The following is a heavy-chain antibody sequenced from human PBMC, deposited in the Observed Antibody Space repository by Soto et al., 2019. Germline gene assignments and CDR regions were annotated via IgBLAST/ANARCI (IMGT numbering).Heavy chain of an antibody. V-gene: IGHV3-23*01. CDR2: ISASGGLK. Sequence: EVQLSESGGGRLQPGGSLRLSCAASGFTFTNYAMTWVRQTPGKGLEWVSGISASGGLKYYADSVQGGFTVSRDNSKTILYLQMDNLRDEDTALYYCAREVGARSGWLDPWGQGTQVTVSS. D-gene: IGHD1-26*01. CDR1: GFTFTNYA. CDR3: AREVGARSGWLDP. J-gene: IGHJ5*02.